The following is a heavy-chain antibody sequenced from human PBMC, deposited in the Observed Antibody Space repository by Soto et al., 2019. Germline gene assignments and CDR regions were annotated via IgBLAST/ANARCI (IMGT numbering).Heavy chain of an antibody. J-gene: IGHJ4*02. CDR3: ATALGSLDPFDY. CDR1: GFTFSSYA. CDR2: IKSGGGGT. Sequence: EAQLLESGGGLVQPGGSLRLSCAASGFTFSSYAMGWVRQAPGKGLEWASGIKSGGGGTYSADSVKGRFTIYRDNAKNTLYLQMNSLRAEDTAVYYCATALGSLDPFDYWGQGTPVTVSS. V-gene: IGHV3-23*01. D-gene: IGHD3-3*01.